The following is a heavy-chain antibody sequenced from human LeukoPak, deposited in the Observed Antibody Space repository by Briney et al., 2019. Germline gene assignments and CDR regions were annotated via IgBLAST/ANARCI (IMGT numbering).Heavy chain of an antibody. Sequence: GSLRLSCAASGFTFSSYSMNWVRQAPGKGLEWIGEINHSGSTNYNPSLKSRVTISVDTSKNQFSLKLSSVTAADTAVYYCARSIAVAARGYFDYWGQGTLVTVSS. J-gene: IGHJ4*02. CDR2: INHSGST. CDR1: GFTFSSYS. CDR3: ARSIAVAARGYFDY. V-gene: IGHV4-34*01. D-gene: IGHD6-19*01.